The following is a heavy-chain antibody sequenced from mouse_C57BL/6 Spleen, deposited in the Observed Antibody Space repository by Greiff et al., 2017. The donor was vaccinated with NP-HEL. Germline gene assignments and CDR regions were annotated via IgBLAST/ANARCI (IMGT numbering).Heavy chain of an antibody. CDR3: ARSPTSLYYYGSSSFDY. J-gene: IGHJ2*01. Sequence: QVQLQQPGAELVKPGASVKMSCKASGYTFTSYWITWVKQRPGQGLEWIGDIYPGSGSTNYNEKFKSKATLTVDTSSSTAYMQLSSLTSEDSAVYYCARSPTSLYYYGSSSFDYWGQGTTLTVSS. CDR1: GYTFTSYW. V-gene: IGHV1-55*01. D-gene: IGHD1-1*01. CDR2: IYPGSGST.